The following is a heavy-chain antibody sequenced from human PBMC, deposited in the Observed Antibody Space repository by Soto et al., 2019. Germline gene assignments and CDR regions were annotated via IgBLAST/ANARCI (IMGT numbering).Heavy chain of an antibody. CDR1: GYTFTSYG. J-gene: IGHJ4*02. CDR2: ISAYNGNT. Sequence: ASVKVSCKASGYTFTSYGISWVRQAPGQGLEWMGWISAYNGNTNYAQKLQGRVTMTTDTSTSTAYMELRSLRSDDTAVYYCARNIMITFGGVIAPALFDYWGQGTLVTVSS. D-gene: IGHD3-16*02. V-gene: IGHV1-18*01. CDR3: ARNIMITFGGVIAPALFDY.